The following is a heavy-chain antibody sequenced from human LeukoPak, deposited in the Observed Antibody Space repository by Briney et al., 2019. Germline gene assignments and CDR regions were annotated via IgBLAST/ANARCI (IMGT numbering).Heavy chain of an antibody. J-gene: IGHJ4*02. CDR3: TRETIRFCSDTDCLQGEF. Sequence: SETLSFTCDVSGYSISRGYYWGWVRQSPGKGLEWIANIHHSGRTYYNPSLKSRVTISVDMSKNQISLKLTSVTAADTAVYHCTRETIRFCSDTDCLQGEFWGQGALVTVSS. CDR1: GYSISRGYY. V-gene: IGHV4-38-2*02. CDR2: IHHSGRT. D-gene: IGHD2-15*01.